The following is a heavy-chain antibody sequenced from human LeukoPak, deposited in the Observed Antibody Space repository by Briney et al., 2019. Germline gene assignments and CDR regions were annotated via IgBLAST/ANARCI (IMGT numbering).Heavy chain of an antibody. CDR3: AKTRYYYDSSGYSSSFDY. V-gene: IGHV3-23*01. CDR2: ISGSGGST. CDR1: GFTFSSYW. J-gene: IGHJ4*02. Sequence: GGSLRLSCAASGFTFSSYWMSWVRQAPGKGLEWVSAISGSGGSTYYADSVKGRFTISRDNSKNTLYLQMNSLRAEDTAVYYCAKTRYYYDSSGYSSSFDYWGQGTLVTVSS. D-gene: IGHD3-22*01.